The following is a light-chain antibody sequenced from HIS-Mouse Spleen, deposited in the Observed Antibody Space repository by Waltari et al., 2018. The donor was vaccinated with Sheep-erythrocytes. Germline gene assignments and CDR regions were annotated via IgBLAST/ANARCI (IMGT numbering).Light chain of an antibody. Sequence: EVVLTQSPGTLSLSPGERATLSCRASQSVSSSYLAWYQQKPGQAPRLPIYGASRRATGLPDRFSGSVSGTDFTLTISRLEPEDFAVYYCQQYGSSPRTFGQGTKVEIK. J-gene: IGKJ1*01. V-gene: IGKV3-20*01. CDR1: QSVSSSY. CDR3: QQYGSSPRT. CDR2: GAS.